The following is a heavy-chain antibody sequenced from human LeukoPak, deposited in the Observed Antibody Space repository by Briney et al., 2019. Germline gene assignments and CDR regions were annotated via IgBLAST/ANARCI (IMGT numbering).Heavy chain of an antibody. J-gene: IGHJ4*02. CDR1: VSSFPSTA. CDR3: AAARHNASGTHMGSY. V-gene: IGHV1-58*02. Sequence: SVTVSRKASVSSFPSTAMQWVRHARGQRLEWIGWIVVGSGNTNYAQKFQDRATITTDMSTSTAYMELTRLRSKDTAVYYWAAARHNASGTHMGSYWGQGALVTVSS. CDR2: IVVGSGNT. D-gene: IGHD3-10*01.